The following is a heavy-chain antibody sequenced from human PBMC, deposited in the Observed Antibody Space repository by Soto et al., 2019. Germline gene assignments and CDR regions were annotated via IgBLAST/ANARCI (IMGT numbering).Heavy chain of an antibody. CDR1: GYTFTHYG. CDR2: INSFSGDT. CDR3: ARDLHSGCKSWYFDI. D-gene: IGHD2-15*01. Sequence: QVQLVQSGAEVKKPGASVKVSCKASGYTFTHYGITCVRQAPGQGLEWMGWINSFSGDTNYPQKLQGILTMTTDTSTNTVYMELRNLRSDDTAVYYSARDLHSGCKSWYFDICGRGTLVTVSS. J-gene: IGHJ2*01. V-gene: IGHV1-18*01.